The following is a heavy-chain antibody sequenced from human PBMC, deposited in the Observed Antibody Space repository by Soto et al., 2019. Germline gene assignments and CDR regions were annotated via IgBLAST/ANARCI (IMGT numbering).Heavy chain of an antibody. Sequence: RGSLRLSCAASGFTFSNFWMSWVRQAPGKGLEWVANIKQDGSEKYYVDSLKGRFTISRDNAKNSLYLQMDSLRAEDTAVYYCARTNSGSYFERDYWGQGTLVTVSS. CDR1: GFTFSNFW. V-gene: IGHV3-7*01. CDR3: ARTNSGSYFERDY. D-gene: IGHD1-26*01. CDR2: IKQDGSEK. J-gene: IGHJ4*02.